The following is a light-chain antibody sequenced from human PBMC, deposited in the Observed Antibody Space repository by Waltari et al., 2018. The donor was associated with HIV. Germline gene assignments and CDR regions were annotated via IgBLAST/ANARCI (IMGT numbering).Light chain of an antibody. CDR1: RPDIGGNY. V-gene: IGLV1-47*01. Sequence: QSVLTQPPSASGTPGQRVTITCSGARPDIGGNYVSCYQQLPGTAPKLLIYRNNQRPSGVPDRFSGSKSGTSASLAISGLRSEDEADYYCAAWDVSLRGAYVFGTGTKVAVL. J-gene: IGLJ1*01. CDR3: AAWDVSLRGAYV. CDR2: RNN.